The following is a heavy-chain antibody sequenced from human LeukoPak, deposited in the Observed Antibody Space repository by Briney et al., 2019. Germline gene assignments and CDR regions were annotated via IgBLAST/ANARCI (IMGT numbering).Heavy chain of an antibody. CDR1: GGSISSSNYY. Sequence: SETLSLTCTVSGGSISSSNYYWGWIRQPPGKGLDWIGSIYYSGSSFYNPSLKSRVTISVDTSKNQFSLSLTSLTAADTAVYYCARHLYGSGAHLDSWGQGTLVTVSS. V-gene: IGHV4-39*01. CDR2: IYYSGSS. D-gene: IGHD3-10*01. J-gene: IGHJ4*02. CDR3: ARHLYGSGAHLDS.